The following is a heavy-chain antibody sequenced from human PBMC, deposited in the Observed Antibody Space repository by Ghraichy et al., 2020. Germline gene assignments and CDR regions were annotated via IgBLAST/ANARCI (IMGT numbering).Heavy chain of an antibody. CDR2: ISGSGGST. CDR1: AFTFSSYA. D-gene: IGHD2-15*01. Sequence: LSLTCAASAFTFSSYAMSWVRQAPGKGLEWVSTISGSGGSTYYADSVKGRFTISRDNSKNTLHLQMNSLRAEDTAVYYCAKCPTPATYYYYYMDVWGKGTTVTVSS. J-gene: IGHJ6*03. V-gene: IGHV3-23*01. CDR3: AKCPTPATYYYYYMDV.